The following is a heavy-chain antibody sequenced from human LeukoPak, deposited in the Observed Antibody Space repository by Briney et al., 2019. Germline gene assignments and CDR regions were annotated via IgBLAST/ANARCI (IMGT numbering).Heavy chain of an antibody. J-gene: IGHJ6*04. CDR1: GFTFSSYA. V-gene: IGHV3-30*04. Sequence: PGRSLRLSCAASGFTFSSYAMHWVRQAPGKGLEWVAVISYDGSNKYYADSVKGRFTISRDNSKNTLYLQMNSLRAEDTAVYYCARVRCSGGSCYLTNGMDVWGKGTTATVSS. D-gene: IGHD2-15*01. CDR2: ISYDGSNK. CDR3: ARVRCSGGSCYLTNGMDV.